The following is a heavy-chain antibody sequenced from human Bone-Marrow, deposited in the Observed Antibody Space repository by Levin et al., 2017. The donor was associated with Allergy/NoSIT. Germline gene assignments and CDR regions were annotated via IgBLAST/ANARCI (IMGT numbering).Heavy chain of an antibody. D-gene: IGHD1-1*01. J-gene: IGHJ6*02. V-gene: IGHV1-69*06. CDR2: IIPLFGSA. CDR3: ARDRGTMAAYYYDGMDV. CDR1: GGTFGSSA. Sequence: NAGGSLRLSCKASGGTFGSSAINWVRQAPGQGLEWMGGIIPLFGSANYAQNFQGRVTITADKSTNTAYIDLSSLRSDDTAVYFCARDRGTMAAYYYDGMDVWGQGTTVTVSS.